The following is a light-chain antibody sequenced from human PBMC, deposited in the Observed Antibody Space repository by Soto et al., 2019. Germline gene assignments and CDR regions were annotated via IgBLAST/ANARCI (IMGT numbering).Light chain of an antibody. Sequence: IVMAQAAATLSVSPGEIATLSVGASQSVSSNLAWYQQKPGQAPRLLIYGASTRATGIPARFSGSGSGTEFTLTISSLQPEDFAVYYCQQYNNCPQTFGRGTKVDIK. V-gene: IGKV3-15*01. J-gene: IGKJ1*01. CDR1: QSVSSN. CDR2: GAS. CDR3: QQYNNCPQT.